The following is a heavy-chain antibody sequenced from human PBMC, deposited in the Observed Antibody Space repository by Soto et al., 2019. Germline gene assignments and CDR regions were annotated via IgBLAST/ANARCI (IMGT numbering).Heavy chain of an antibody. Sequence: EVQLVESGGGLVQPGGSLRVSCAASGFTFSNYSMNWVRQAPGKGLEWVSSISSTSKYIYYADSVKGRFTISRDNAKKSLYLQMNGLRAEDTAVYYWARGLISSWFDYWGQGALVTVSA. J-gene: IGHJ5*01. V-gene: IGHV3-21*01. D-gene: IGHD2-2*01. CDR3: ARGLISSWFDY. CDR1: GFTFSNYS. CDR2: ISSTSKYI.